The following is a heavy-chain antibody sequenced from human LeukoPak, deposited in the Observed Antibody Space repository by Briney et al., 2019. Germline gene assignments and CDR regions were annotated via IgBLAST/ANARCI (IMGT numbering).Heavy chain of an antibody. CDR1: GGSISSYY. V-gene: IGHV4-59*01. D-gene: IGHD2-2*01. CDR2: IYYSGST. CDR3: ARVAHCSSTTCYQGIFDY. Sequence: SETLSLTCTVSGGSISSYYWSWIRQPPGKGLEWIGYIYYSGSTNYNPSLKSRATISVDTSKNQFSLKLSSVTAADTAVYYCARVAHCSSTTCYQGIFDYWGQGTLVTVSS. J-gene: IGHJ4*02.